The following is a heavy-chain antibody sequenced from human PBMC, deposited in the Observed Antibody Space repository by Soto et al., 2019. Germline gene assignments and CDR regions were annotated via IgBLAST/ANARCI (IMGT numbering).Heavy chain of an antibody. CDR3: ARVWGNCISTSCAVDY. CDR2: IYYSGST. Sequence: SETLSLTCTVSGGSISRSGYYWSWIRQRPGKGLEWIGYIYYSGSTYYNPSLKSRVTILVDTSKNQFSLKLSSVTAADTAVYHCARVWGNCISTSCAVDYWGQGTLVTVSS. D-gene: IGHD2-2*01. CDR1: GGSISRSGYY. V-gene: IGHV4-31*03. J-gene: IGHJ4*02.